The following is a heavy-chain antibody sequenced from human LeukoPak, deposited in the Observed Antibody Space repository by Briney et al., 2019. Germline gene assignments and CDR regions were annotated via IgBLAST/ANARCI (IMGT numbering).Heavy chain of an antibody. CDR3: ARGDRSGWYFDY. CDR1: GFTFSNYN. Sequence: PGGSLRLSCAASGFTFSNYNMLWVRQAPGKGLEWVSYIRSDSSTIYYAASVKGRFTISRDNSKNTLYLQMNSLRAEDTALYRCARGDRSGWYFDYWGQGTLVTVSS. V-gene: IGHV3-48*01. J-gene: IGHJ4*02. D-gene: IGHD6-19*01. CDR2: IRSDSSTI.